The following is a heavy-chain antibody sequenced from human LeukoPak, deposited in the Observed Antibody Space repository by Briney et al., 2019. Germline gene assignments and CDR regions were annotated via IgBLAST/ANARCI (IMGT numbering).Heavy chain of an antibody. V-gene: IGHV3-7*01. J-gene: IGHJ4*02. CDR1: GFTFSSHW. Sequence: GGSLRLSCAASGFTFSSHWMNWVRQAPGKGLEWVAHINQDGSEKYYVDSVKGRFTISRDNPKNSLYLQMNSLRAEDTAVYYCARDSYRALEYWGQGTVVTVSS. CDR3: ARDSYRALEY. CDR2: INQDGSEK. D-gene: IGHD1-14*01.